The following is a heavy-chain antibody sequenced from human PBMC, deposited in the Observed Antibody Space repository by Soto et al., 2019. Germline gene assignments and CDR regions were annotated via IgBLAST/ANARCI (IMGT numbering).Heavy chain of an antibody. CDR1: GFTFSSYW. CDR3: VRLYCSGGRCDYYYGMDV. V-gene: IGHV3-74*01. J-gene: IGHJ6*02. D-gene: IGHD2-15*01. Sequence: EVQLVESGGGLVQPGGSLRLSCAASGFTFSSYWMHWVRQDPGKGLVWVSRINNDGSITSYADSVKGRFTISRDNAENTLYLQMNGLRDEDTAVYYCVRLYCSGGRCDYYYGMDVWGQGTTVTVSS. CDR2: INNDGSIT.